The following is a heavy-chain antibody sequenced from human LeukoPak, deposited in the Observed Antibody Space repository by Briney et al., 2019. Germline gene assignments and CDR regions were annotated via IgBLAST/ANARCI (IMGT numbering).Heavy chain of an antibody. D-gene: IGHD3-3*01. V-gene: IGHV3-30*02. CDR1: GFTFSSYG. CDR2: IRYDGSNK. J-gene: IGHJ3*02. Sequence: GGSLRLSCAASGFTFSSYGMHWVRQAPGKGLEWVAIIRYDGSNKYYADSVKGRFTISRDNSKNTLYLQMNSLRAEDTAVYYCARDRRVTIFGVASDAFDIWGQGTMVTVSS. CDR3: ARDRRVTIFGVASDAFDI.